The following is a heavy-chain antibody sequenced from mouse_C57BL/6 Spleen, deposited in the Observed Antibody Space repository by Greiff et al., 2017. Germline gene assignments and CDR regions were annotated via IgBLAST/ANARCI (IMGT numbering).Heavy chain of an antibody. CDR3: ARREIYYDLYYAMDY. CDR1: GFSLTSYG. Sequence: VQRVESGPGLVQPSQSLSITCTVSGFSLTSYGVHWVRQSPGKGLEWLGVIWSGGSTDYNAAFISRLSISKDNSKSQVFFKMNSLQADDTAIYYCARREIYYDLYYAMDYWGQGTSVTVSS. CDR2: IWSGGST. V-gene: IGHV2-2*01. J-gene: IGHJ4*01. D-gene: IGHD2-4*01.